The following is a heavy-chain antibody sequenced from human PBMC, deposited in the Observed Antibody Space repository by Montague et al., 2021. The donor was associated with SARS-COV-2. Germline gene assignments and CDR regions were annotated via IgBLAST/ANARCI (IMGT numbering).Heavy chain of an antibody. CDR1: GKSYSPYHGSFNSYH. D-gene: IGHD3/OR15-3a*01. V-gene: IGHV4-34*12. Sequence: SETLSLTCAVSGKSYSPYHGSFNSYHWSWIRQSHGKGLEWIGDIQRGDTKYNPSLKSRVTISVDTAQEQFFLTLTSVTAADTAVYYCARRPAPLLHLGWSQSYYDYYGLDVWGPGTTV. J-gene: IGHJ6*02. CDR3: ARRPAPLLHLGWSQSYYDYYGLDV. CDR2: IQRGDT.